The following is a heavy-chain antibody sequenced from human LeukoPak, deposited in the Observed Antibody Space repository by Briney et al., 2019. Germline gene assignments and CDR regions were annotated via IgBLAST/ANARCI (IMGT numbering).Heavy chain of an antibody. CDR2: INPNSGGT. V-gene: IGHV1-2*02. Sequence: GASVKVSCKASGGTFSIYAISWVRQAPGQGLEWMGWINPNSGGTNYAQKFQGRVTMTRDTSISTAYMELSRLRSDDTAVYYCARDLRVITGTTWFDPWGQGTLVTVSS. D-gene: IGHD1-7*01. CDR1: GGTFSIYA. J-gene: IGHJ5*02. CDR3: ARDLRVITGTTWFDP.